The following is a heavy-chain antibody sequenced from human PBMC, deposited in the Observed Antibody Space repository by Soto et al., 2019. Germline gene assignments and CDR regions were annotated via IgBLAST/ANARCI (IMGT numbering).Heavy chain of an antibody. CDR2: ISSSSSYT. V-gene: IGHV3-11*05. CDR1: GFTFSDYY. CDR3: ARDRGYCSGGSCYRLFDY. Sequence: QVQLVESGGGLVKPGGSLRLSCAASGFTFSDYYMSWIRQAPGKGLEWVSYISSSSSYTNYADSVKGRLTISRDNAKNSLYLQMNSLRAEDTAVYYCARDRGYCSGGSCYRLFDYWGQGTLVTVSS. D-gene: IGHD2-15*01. J-gene: IGHJ4*02.